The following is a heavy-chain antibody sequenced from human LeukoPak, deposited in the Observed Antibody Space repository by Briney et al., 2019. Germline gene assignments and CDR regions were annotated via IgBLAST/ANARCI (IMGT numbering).Heavy chain of an antibody. CDR2: IKQDGSEK. J-gene: IGHJ3*02. V-gene: IGHV3-7*01. CDR3: ARRAAAANDAFDI. Sequence: GGSLRLSCAASGLTFSSYWMSWVRQAPGKGLEWVANIKQDGSEKYYVDSVKGRFTISRDNAKNSLYLQMNSLRAEDTAVYYCARRAAAANDAFDIWGQGTMVTVSS. CDR1: GLTFSSYW. D-gene: IGHD6-13*01.